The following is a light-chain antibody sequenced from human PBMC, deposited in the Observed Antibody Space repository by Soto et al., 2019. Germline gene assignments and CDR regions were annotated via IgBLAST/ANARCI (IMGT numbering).Light chain of an antibody. CDR2: DAS. J-gene: IGKJ1*01. CDR3: QQYSSY. CDR1: QSINSW. V-gene: IGKV1-5*01. Sequence: DIQMTQSPSTLSASVGDRVTITCRASQSINSWLAWYQQKLGKAPKLLIYDASTLESGVPSRFSGSGSGTEFTLTISSLQPDDFATYYCQQYSSYFGQGTKVDIK.